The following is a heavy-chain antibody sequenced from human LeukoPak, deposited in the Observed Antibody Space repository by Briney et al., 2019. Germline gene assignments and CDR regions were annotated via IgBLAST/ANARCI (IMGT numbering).Heavy chain of an antibody. CDR2: ISGSGGTT. V-gene: IGHV3-23*01. Sequence: GGSLRLSCTASGFTFSSYAMSWVCQAPGKGLEWVSGISGSGGTTHYADSVKGRFTISRDNSKNTLYLQMNSLRAEDTAVYYCARRMGYGSGSYYTAYFDLWGLGTLVTVSS. CDR3: ARRMGYGSGSYYTAYFDL. CDR1: GFTFSSYA. J-gene: IGHJ4*02. D-gene: IGHD3-10*01.